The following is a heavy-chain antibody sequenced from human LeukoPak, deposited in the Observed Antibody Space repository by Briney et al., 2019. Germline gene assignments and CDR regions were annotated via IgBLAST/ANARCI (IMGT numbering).Heavy chain of an antibody. Sequence: PSETLSLTCTVSGGSISSGGYYWSWIRQHPGKGLEWIGSIYYSGSTNYNPSLQGRVTISLDTSRNQFSLKLSSVTAADTAVYYCASGDDDPLFDYWGQGTLVTVSS. V-gene: IGHV4-31*03. CDR3: ASGDDDPLFDY. D-gene: IGHD1-1*01. J-gene: IGHJ4*02. CDR1: GGSISSGGYY. CDR2: IYYSGST.